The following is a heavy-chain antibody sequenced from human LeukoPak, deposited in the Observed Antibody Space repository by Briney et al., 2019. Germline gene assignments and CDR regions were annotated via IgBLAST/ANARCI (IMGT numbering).Heavy chain of an antibody. J-gene: IGHJ5*02. CDR2: INWDDLK. D-gene: IGHD3-22*01. CDR1: GFSLTTSGVG. CDR3: AHRRDSSGYQYRYWFAP. V-gene: IGHV2-5*02. Sequence: SGPTLVKPTQTLTLTCTFSGFSLTTSGVGAGWIRQPPGKALEWLALINWDDLKVYSPSLQSRLSITKDTSKNQVVLTMTNVDPVDTATYYCAHRRDSSGYQYRYWFAPWGQGTLVTVSS.